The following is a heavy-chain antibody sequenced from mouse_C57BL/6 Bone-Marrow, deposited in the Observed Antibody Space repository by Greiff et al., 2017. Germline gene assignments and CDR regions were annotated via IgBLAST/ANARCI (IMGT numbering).Heavy chain of an antibody. CDR3: GTCYYGGSSYVWYFDG. D-gene: IGHD1-1*01. J-gene: IGHJ1*03. CDR1: GFNIKDYY. Sequence: VQLQESGAELVKPGASVKLSCTASGFNIKDYYMHWVKQRTEQGLEWIGRIDPVDGDTKYAPKFQGKATITADTSSNTAYLQLSSLTSEDTAVYYCGTCYYGGSSYVWYFDGWGTGTTVTVAA. CDR2: IDPVDGDT. V-gene: IGHV14-2*01.